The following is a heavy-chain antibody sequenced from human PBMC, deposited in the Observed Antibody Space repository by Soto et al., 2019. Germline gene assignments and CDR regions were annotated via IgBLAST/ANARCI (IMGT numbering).Heavy chain of an antibody. CDR3: AREGDYSAFDH. CDR1: GFTFSSYA. CDR2: ISYDGSNK. V-gene: IGHV3-30-3*01. Sequence: QVQLVESGGGVVQPGRSLRLSCAASGFTFSSYAMHWVRQAPGKGLEWVAVISYDGSNKYYADSVKGRFTISRDNSKNTLYLQMNSLRAEDTAVYYCAREGDYSAFDHWGQGTLVTVSS. J-gene: IGHJ4*02. D-gene: IGHD4-4*01.